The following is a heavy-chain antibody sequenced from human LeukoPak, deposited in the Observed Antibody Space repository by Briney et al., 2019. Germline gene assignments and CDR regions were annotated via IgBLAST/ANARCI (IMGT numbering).Heavy chain of an antibody. V-gene: IGHV3-48*01. CDR3: ERDLAGTGYDY. CDR2: ISSSSSTI. CDR1: GFTFSSYS. D-gene: IGHD3/OR15-3a*01. Sequence: AGGSLRLSCAASGFTFSSYSMNWVRQAPGKGLEWVSYISSSSSTIYYADSVKGRFTISRDNAKNSLYLQMNSLRAEDTAVYYCERDLAGTGYDYWGQGTLVTVSS. J-gene: IGHJ4*02.